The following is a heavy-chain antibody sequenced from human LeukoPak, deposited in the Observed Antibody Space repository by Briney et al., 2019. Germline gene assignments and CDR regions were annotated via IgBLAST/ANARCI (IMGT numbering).Heavy chain of an antibody. V-gene: IGHV3-30*03. Sequence: GGSLRLSCAASGFTFSNAWMNWVRQAPGKGLEWVAVMSYDGSKEYYADSVKGRFTISRDNSKNTLYLQVNSLRVEDTAVYYCLVWKHVFDRWGQGTLVTVSS. D-gene: IGHD5/OR15-5a*01. CDR2: MSYDGSKE. CDR1: GFTFSNAW. J-gene: IGHJ5*02. CDR3: LVWKHVFDR.